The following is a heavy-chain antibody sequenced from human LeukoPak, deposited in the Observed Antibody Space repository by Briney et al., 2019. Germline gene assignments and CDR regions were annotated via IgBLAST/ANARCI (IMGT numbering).Heavy chain of an antibody. Sequence: GGSLRPSCSASGFTFSSYAMHWVRQAPGKGLEYVSAISSNGGSTYYADSVKGRFTISRDNSKNTLYLQMSSLRAEDTAVYYCVKSHLIAAAEEDWFDPWGQGTLVTVSS. CDR1: GFTFSSYA. CDR2: ISSNGGST. J-gene: IGHJ5*02. CDR3: VKSHLIAAAEEDWFDP. D-gene: IGHD6-13*01. V-gene: IGHV3-64D*06.